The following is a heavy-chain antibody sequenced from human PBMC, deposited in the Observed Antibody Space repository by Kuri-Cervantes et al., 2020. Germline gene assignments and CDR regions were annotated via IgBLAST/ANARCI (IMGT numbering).Heavy chain of an antibody. D-gene: IGHD3-22*01. CDR1: GFTFSSYA. CDR2: ISYDGSNK. CDR3: AKGSGYHVRDYFDY. Sequence: GGSLRLSCAASGFTFSSYAMHWVRQAPGKGLEWVAVISYDGSNKYYADSVKGRFTISRDNSKNTLYLQMNSLRAEDTAVYYCAKGSGYHVRDYFDYWGQGTLVTVSS. J-gene: IGHJ4*01. V-gene: IGHV3-30-3*01.